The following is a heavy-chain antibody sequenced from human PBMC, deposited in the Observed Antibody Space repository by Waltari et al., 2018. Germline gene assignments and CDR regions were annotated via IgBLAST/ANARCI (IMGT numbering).Heavy chain of an antibody. J-gene: IGHJ4*02. CDR1: GYTFTGYY. V-gene: IGHV1-2*02. D-gene: IGHD2-2*02. Sequence: QVQLVQSGAEVKKPGASVKVSCKASGYTFTGYYMHWVRQAPGQGLEWMGWTNPNRGGTNYAQKFQGRVTITRDTAISTAYMGLSRLRSDDTAGYYCARGGDIVVVPAAIEDYWGQGTLVTVSA. CDR2: TNPNRGGT. CDR3: ARGGDIVVVPAAIEDY.